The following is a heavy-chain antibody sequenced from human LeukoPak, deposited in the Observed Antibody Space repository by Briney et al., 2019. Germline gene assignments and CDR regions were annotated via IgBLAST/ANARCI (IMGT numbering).Heavy chain of an antibody. CDR3: AKDDCSSTSCYPWFDP. J-gene: IGHJ5*02. CDR2: IRYDGSNK. V-gene: IGHV3-30*02. Sequence: GGSLRLSCAASGFTFSSYGMHWVRQAPGKGLEWVAFIRYDGSNKYYADSVKGRFTISRDNSKNTLYLQMNSLRAEDTAVYYCAKDDCSSTSCYPWFDPWGQGTLVTVSS. D-gene: IGHD2-2*01. CDR1: GFTFSSYG.